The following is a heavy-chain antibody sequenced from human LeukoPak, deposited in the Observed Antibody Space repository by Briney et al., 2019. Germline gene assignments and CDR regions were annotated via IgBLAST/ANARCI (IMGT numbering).Heavy chain of an antibody. CDR3: TSGMGTIDF. Sequence: GGSLRLSCAASGFTFNNAWMSWARQAPGKGLEWVGRIKSKSDGGATRYAAPVTGRFTISRDDSRNTLYLEMNSLKTEDTAVYYCTSGMGTIDFWGQRPILPVSS. D-gene: IGHD5-24*01. CDR1: GFTFNNAW. V-gene: IGHV3-15*01. J-gene: IGHJ4*02. CDR2: IKSKSDGGAT.